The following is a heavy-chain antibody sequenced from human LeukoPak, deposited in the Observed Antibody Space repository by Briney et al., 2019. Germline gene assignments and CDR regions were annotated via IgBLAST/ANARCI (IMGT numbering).Heavy chain of an antibody. V-gene: IGHV3-23*01. Sequence: GGSLRLSCVASGFTLCGDAMSSGCHAPGKGLWCVSAISGRGGSTYYADSVKGRFTISRDNSKNTLYLQMNSLRAEDTAVYYCAKDPEDYVRGSPDYWGQGTLVTVSS. CDR1: GFTLCGDA. D-gene: IGHD3-16*01. CDR3: AKDPEDYVRGSPDY. CDR2: ISGRGGST. J-gene: IGHJ4*02.